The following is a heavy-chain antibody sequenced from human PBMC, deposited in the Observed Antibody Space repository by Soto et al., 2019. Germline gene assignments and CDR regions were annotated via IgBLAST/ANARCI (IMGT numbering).Heavy chain of an antibody. J-gene: IGHJ3*02. CDR3: ARDGRNFHAFDI. CDR2: ISGSGGST. Sequence: GGSLRLSCVASGFTFSSYAMSWVRQAPGKGLEWVSAISGSGGSTYYADSVKGRFTISRDNSKNTLYLQMNSLRAEDTAVYYCARDGRNFHAFDIWGQGTMVTVSS. D-gene: IGHD1-7*01. V-gene: IGHV3-23*01. CDR1: GFTFSSYA.